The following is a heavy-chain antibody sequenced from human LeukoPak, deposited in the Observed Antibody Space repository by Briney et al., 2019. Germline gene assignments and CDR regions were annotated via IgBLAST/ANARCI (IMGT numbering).Heavy chain of an antibody. CDR3: AKADQGYYYDSSGYYYPDY. D-gene: IGHD3-22*01. Sequence: GGSLRLSCAASGFTFSSYGMSWVRQAPGKGLEWVAVIWYDGSNKYYADSVKGRFTISRDNSKNTLYMQMNSLRAEDTAVYYCAKADQGYYYDSSGYYYPDYWGQGTVVTVSS. CDR2: IWYDGSNK. V-gene: IGHV3-33*06. CDR1: GFTFSSYG. J-gene: IGHJ4*02.